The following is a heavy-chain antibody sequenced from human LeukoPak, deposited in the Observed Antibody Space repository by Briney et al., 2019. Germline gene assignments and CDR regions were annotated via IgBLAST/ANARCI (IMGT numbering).Heavy chain of an antibody. V-gene: IGHV3-48*01. Sequence: GGSLRLSCAASGLPFSSYSMNWARRAPGKGLEWVSYISSSSSTIYYADSVKGRFTISRDNAKNSLYLQMNSLRAEDTAVYYCVNDFWSGYSDYWGQGTLVTVSS. CDR2: ISSSSSTI. CDR1: GLPFSSYS. D-gene: IGHD3-3*01. CDR3: VNDFWSGYSDY. J-gene: IGHJ4*02.